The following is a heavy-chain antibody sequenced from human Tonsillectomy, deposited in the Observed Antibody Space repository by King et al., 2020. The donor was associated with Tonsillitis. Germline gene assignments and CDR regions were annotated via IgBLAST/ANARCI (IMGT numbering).Heavy chain of an antibody. CDR3: ARRLTGYSSGWFEDNWFDP. CDR1: GGSISSYY. Sequence: VQLQESGPGLVKPSETLSLTCTVSGGSISSYYWSWIRPPGKGLEWIGYIYYSGSTNYNPSLKSRVTISVDTSKNQFSLKLSSVTAADTAVYYCARRLTGYSSGWFEDNWFDPWGQGTLVTVSS. V-gene: IGHV4-59*01. J-gene: IGHJ5*02. CDR2: IYYSGST. D-gene: IGHD6-19*01.